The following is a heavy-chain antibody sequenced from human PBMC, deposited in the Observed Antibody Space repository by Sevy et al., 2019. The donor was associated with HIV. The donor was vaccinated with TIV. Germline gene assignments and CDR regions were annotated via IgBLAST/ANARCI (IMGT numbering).Heavy chain of an antibody. CDR3: AKDYSVYSCSHFDY. CDR1: GFTFSDYY. CDR2: ISSGSSYT. J-gene: IGHJ4*02. V-gene: IGHV3-11*06. D-gene: IGHD6-13*01. Sequence: GGCLRLSCAASGFTFSDYYMSWIRQAPGKGLEWVSYISSGSSYTNYAGSVKGRFTISRDNTRNSLYLQMNSLRAEDTAVYYCAKDYSVYSCSHFDYWGQGIRVTVSS.